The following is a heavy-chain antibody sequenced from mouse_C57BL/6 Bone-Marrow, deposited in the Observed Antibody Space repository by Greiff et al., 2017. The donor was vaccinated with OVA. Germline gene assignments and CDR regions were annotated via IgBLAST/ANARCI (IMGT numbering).Heavy chain of an antibody. V-gene: IGHV1-64*01. CDR1: GYTFTSYW. CDR2: IHPNSGST. Sequence: QVQLQQPGAELVKPGASVKLSCKASGYTFTSYWMHWVKQRPGQGLEWIGMIHPNSGSTNYNEKFKSKATLTVDKSSSTAYMQLSSLTSEDSAVYYCARGSYYDYDTDYWGQGTTLTVSS. J-gene: IGHJ2*01. CDR3: ARGSYYDYDTDY. D-gene: IGHD2-4*01.